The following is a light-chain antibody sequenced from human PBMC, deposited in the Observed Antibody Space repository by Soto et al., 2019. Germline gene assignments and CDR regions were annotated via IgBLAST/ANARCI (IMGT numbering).Light chain of an antibody. CDR3: QRYGSYPVT. J-gene: IGKJ2*01. V-gene: IGKV1-5*03. Sequence: DIQMTQSPVTLSASVGDRVAITCRASQSIAEWLAWYQHKPGKAPKLLIYRASHLASGVPSRFSGSGSGTEFTFTITSLQPDDFATYSCQRYGSYPVTFGQGNNLEI. CDR1: QSIAEW. CDR2: RAS.